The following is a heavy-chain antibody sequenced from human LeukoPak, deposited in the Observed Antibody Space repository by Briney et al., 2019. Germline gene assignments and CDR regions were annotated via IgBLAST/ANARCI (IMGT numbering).Heavy chain of an antibody. D-gene: IGHD6-13*01. V-gene: IGHV1-2*02. CDR1: GYTFIGHY. J-gene: IGHJ5*02. Sequence: ASVKVSCKASGYTFIGHYIHWMRHAPGQGLEWVGWINPYSGVTNYADNFQGRVTLTRDTSSSTAYMELTSLRSDDTAVYYCARDHIDDSSTSAPGTDGFDPWGQGTLVTVSS. CDR2: INPYSGVT. CDR3: ARDHIDDSSTSAPGTDGFDP.